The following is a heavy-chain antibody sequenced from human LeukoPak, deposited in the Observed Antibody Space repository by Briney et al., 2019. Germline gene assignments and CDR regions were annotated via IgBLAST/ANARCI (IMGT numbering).Heavy chain of an antibody. CDR1: GFTFSSYK. V-gene: IGHV3-48*03. CDR3: ARDFYGGSDY. Sequence: PGGSLRLSCAVSGFTFSSYKMNWVRQAPGKGLEWVSYISSSGSTIYYADSVKGRFTISRDNAKNSLYLQMNSLRAEDTAVYYCARDFYGGSDYWGQGTLVSVSS. CDR2: ISSSGSTI. D-gene: IGHD4-23*01. J-gene: IGHJ4*02.